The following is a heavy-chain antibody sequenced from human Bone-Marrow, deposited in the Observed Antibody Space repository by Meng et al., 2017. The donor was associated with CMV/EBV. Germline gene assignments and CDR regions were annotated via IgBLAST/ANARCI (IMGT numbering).Heavy chain of an antibody. V-gene: IGHV3-9*01. Sequence: SLKIFRAASGFTFSSYAMHWVRQAPGKGLEWVSGISWNSGNIGYADSVKGRFTISRDNAKNSLYLQMNRLRAEDTALYYCAKDSRGWYGDFDYWGQGTLVTVSS. CDR1: GFTFSSYA. J-gene: IGHJ4*02. CDR3: AKDSRGWYGDFDY. CDR2: ISWNSGNI. D-gene: IGHD6-19*01.